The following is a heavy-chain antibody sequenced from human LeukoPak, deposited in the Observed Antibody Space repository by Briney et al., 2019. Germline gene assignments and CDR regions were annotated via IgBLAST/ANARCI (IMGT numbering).Heavy chain of an antibody. V-gene: IGHV1-2*02. CDR1: GYTFTGYY. D-gene: IGHD3-22*01. CDR2: INPNGGGT. J-gene: IGHJ4*02. Sequence: ASVKVSCKASGYTFTGYYMHWVRQAPGQGLEWMGWINPNGGGTNYAQKFQGRVTMTRDTSISTAYMELSRLRSDDTAVYYCASLEGYYDSSGYYYRGVFDYWGQGTLVTVSS. CDR3: ASLEGYYDSSGYYYRGVFDY.